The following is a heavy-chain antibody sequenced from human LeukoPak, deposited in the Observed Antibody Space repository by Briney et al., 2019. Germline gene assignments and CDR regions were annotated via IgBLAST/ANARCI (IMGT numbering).Heavy chain of an antibody. V-gene: IGHV4-59*11. J-gene: IGHJ3*02. CDR2: ISYLGST. D-gene: IGHD4-17*01. CDR1: ADSFSNHY. CDR3: ARDLVTVTKGFDI. Sequence: SETLSLTCAVSADSFSNHYWTWIRQPPGKGLEWIGYISYLGSTNYNPSPKSRVTISIDTSKNQFSLKLSSVTAADTAVYYCARDLVTVTKGFDIWGQGTMVSVSS.